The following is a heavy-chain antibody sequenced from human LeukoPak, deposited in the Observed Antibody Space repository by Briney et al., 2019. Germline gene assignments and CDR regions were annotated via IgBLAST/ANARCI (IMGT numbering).Heavy chain of an antibody. V-gene: IGHV3-48*01. CDR1: GFTFSSYW. Sequence: GGSLRLSCAASGFTFSSYWMNWVRQAPGKGLEWVSYISSSSGTILYADSVKGRFTISRDNAKNSLYLQMNSLRAEDTAVYYCARGDYFDDSASPVDYWGQGTLVTVSS. CDR3: ARGDYFDDSASPVDY. CDR2: ISSSSGTI. J-gene: IGHJ4*02. D-gene: IGHD2/OR15-2a*01.